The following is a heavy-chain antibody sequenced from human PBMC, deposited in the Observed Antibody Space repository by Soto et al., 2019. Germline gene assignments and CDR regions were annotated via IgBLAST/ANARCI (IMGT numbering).Heavy chain of an antibody. D-gene: IGHD7-27*01. J-gene: IGHJ4*02. V-gene: IGHV3-74*01. CDR2: INSDGSST. CDR3: ASSLLTPFDY. Sequence: EVQLVESGGGLVQPGGSLRLSCAASGFTFSDYWMHWVRQAPGKGLVWVSRINSDGSSTFYADSVKGRFTISRDNAKNTLYLQMNSLRAEDTAVYDCASSLLTPFDYWGQGTLVTVSS. CDR1: GFTFSDYW.